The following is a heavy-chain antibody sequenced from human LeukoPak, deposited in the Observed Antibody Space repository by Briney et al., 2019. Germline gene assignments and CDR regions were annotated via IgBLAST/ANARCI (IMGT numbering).Heavy chain of an antibody. CDR1: GGSTTTYC. D-gene: IGHD5-12*01. CDR3: ARDRSGYSEYYFDY. V-gene: IGHV4-4*07. Sequence: PSETLSLTWTVSGGSTTTYCWSWIRQSAEKGLEWIGRIYPSGSTYYNPSLKSRVTILIDKSKNQFSLRLTSVTAADTAVYYCARDRSGYSEYYFDYWGQGSLVTVSS. J-gene: IGHJ4*02. CDR2: IYPSGST.